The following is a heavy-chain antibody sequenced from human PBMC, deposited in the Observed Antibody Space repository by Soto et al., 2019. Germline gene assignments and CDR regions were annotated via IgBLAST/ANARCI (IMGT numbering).Heavy chain of an antibody. CDR3: AREKEDDSADYNAFDI. V-gene: IGHV4-31*03. Sequence: QVQLQESGPGLVKPSQTLSLTCSVSGDSINNGDCYWSWLRQLPGKGLEWIGYIYYSGTKYYNPSLKSRVSMSVDTSKNQFSLNLTSVTAADTAVYYCAREKEDDSADYNAFDIWGQGTVVTVSS. J-gene: IGHJ3*02. CDR2: IYYSGTK. CDR1: GDSINNGDCY. D-gene: IGHD4-17*01.